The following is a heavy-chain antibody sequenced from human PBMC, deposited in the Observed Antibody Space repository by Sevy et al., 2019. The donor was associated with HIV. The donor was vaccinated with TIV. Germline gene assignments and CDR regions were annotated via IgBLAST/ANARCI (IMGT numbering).Heavy chain of an antibody. CDR3: ARGKYYDFWSGTTDYYGMDV. CDR1: GGSFSGYY. V-gene: IGHV4-34*01. J-gene: IGHJ6*02. D-gene: IGHD3-3*01. Sequence: SETLSLTCAVYGGSFSGYYWSWIRQPPGKGLEWIGEINHSGSTNYNPSLKSRVTISVDTSKNQFSLKLSSVTAADMAVYYCARGKYYDFWSGTTDYYGMDVWGQGTTVTVSS. CDR2: INHSGST.